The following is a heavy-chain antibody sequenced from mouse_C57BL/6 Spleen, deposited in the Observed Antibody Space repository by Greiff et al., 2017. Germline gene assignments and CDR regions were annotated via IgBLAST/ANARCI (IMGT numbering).Heavy chain of an antibody. CDR1: GFNIKDDY. D-gene: IGHD1-1*01. V-gene: IGHV14-4*01. CDR3: TGGRDWYFDV. Sequence: EVQLQQSGAELVRPGASVKLSCTASGFNIKDDYMHWVKQRPEQGLEWIGWIDPENGDTEYASKFQGKATITADTSSNTAYLQLSSLTSEDTAVYYCTGGRDWYFDVWGTGTTVTVSS. CDR2: IDPENGDT. J-gene: IGHJ1*03.